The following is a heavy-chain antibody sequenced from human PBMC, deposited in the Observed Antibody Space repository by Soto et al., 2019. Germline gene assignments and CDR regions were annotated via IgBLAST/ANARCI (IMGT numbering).Heavy chain of an antibody. J-gene: IGHJ5*02. CDR2: IYHSGST. CDR1: GDTISTGGYT. CDR3: ARVPDR. Sequence: SETLSLTCDVSGDTISTGGYTWAWIRQPPGKALEWIGYIYHSGSTYYNPSLKSRVTISVDRSKNQFSLKLSSVTAADTAVYYCARVPDRWGQGTLVTVSS. D-gene: IGHD2-2*01. V-gene: IGHV4-30-2*01.